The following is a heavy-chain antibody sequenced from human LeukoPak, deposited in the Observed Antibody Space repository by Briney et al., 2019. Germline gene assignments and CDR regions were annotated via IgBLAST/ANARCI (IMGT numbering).Heavy chain of an antibody. CDR3: ARGPHSSSWYHLDY. D-gene: IGHD6-13*01. J-gene: IGHJ4*02. Sequence: SETLSLTCTVSGGSISSYYWSWIRQPPGKGLEWIGYIYYSGSTNYNPSLKSRVTISVDTSKNQFSLKLRSVTAADTAVYYCARGPHSSSWYHLDYWGQGTLVTVSS. CDR1: GGSISSYY. V-gene: IGHV4-59*01. CDR2: IYYSGST.